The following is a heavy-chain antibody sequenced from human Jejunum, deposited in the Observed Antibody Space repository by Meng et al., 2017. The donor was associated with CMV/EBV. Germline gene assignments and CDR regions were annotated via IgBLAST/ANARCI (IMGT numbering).Heavy chain of an antibody. CDR1: GYSFTPLD. D-gene: IGHD6-25*01. Sequence: ASGYSFTPLDLRWVRQAPGQGLEWMGWISTDNGNTNYAPNLQGRVTMTTDTSTSTAYLELRGLRSDDTALYFCARGLIAALFDYWGQGTLVTVSS. V-gene: IGHV1-18*01. J-gene: IGHJ4*02. CDR3: ARGLIAALFDY. CDR2: ISTDNGNT.